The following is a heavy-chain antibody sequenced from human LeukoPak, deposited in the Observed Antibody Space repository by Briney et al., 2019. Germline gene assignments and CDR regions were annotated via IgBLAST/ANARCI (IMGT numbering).Heavy chain of an antibody. CDR1: GYTFTSYD. CDR2: MNPNSGNT. D-gene: IGHD3-16*01. V-gene: IGHV1-8*01. CDR3: ARVPRELGAY. Sequence: ASVKVSCKASGYTFTSYDINWVRQATGQGLEWMGFMNPNSGNTGYAQKFQGRVTLTRNTSISTAYMKLSSLTSEDTALYYCARVPRELGAYWGQGTLVTVSS. J-gene: IGHJ4*02.